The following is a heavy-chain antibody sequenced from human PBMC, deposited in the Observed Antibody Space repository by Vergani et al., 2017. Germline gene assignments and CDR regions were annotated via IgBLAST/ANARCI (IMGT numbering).Heavy chain of an antibody. D-gene: IGHD3/OR15-3a*01. CDR1: GYNFTSFD. J-gene: IGHJ5*02. CDR2: MNPKSGNT. CDR3: ARGVLDSKYRHNWFGP. Sequence: QDQLVQSGAEVRKPGASVKVSCKASGYNFTSFDINWVRLATGQGLEWMGWMNPKSGNTAYAAKFQGRITMTRDSSTDTAYMEMKSLRSEDTAIYFCARGVLDSKYRHNWFGPWGKGTVGTGSS. V-gene: IGHV1-8*01.